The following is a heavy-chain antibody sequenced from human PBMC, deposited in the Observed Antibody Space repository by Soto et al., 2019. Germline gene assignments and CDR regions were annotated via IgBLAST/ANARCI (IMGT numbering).Heavy chain of an antibody. CDR3: ASSYYYGSGSYYKGWFDP. J-gene: IGHJ5*02. V-gene: IGHV1-69*02. CDR2: IIPILGIA. D-gene: IGHD3-10*01. Sequence: QVQLVQSGAEVKKPGSSVKVSCKASGGTFSSYTISWVRQAPGQGLEWMGRIIPILGIANYAQKFQGRVTITADKSTSTAYMELSSLRSEDTAVYYCASSYYYGSGSYYKGWFDPWGQGTLVTVSS. CDR1: GGTFSSYT.